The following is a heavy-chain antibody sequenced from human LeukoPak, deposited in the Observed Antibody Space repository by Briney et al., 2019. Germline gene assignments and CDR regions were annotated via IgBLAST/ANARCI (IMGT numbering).Heavy chain of an antibody. CDR3: AKGAGAYGDEYDAFDI. D-gene: IGHD4-17*01. CDR1: GFTFSSYA. J-gene: IGHJ3*02. V-gene: IGHV3-23*01. CDR2: ISGSGGST. Sequence: HPGGSLRLSCAASGFTFSSYAMSWVRQAPGKGLEWVSAISGSGGSTYYADSVKGRFTISRDNSKNTLYLQMNSLRAEDTAVYYCAKGAGAYGDEYDAFDIWGQGTMDTVSS.